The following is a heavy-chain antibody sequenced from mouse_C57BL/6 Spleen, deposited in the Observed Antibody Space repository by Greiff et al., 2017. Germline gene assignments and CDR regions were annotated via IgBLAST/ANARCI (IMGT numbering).Heavy chain of an antibody. CDR2: IYPGDGDT. CDR3: ARSSMVTTRGDY. CDR1: GYAFSSSW. J-gene: IGHJ2*01. Sequence: VQLQQSGPELVKPGASVKISCKASGYAFSSSWMTWVKQRPGKGLEWIGRIYPGDGDTNYNGKFKGKATLTADKSSSTAYMQLSSLTSEDSAVYFCARSSMVTTRGDYWGQGTTLTVSS. D-gene: IGHD2-2*01. V-gene: IGHV1-82*01.